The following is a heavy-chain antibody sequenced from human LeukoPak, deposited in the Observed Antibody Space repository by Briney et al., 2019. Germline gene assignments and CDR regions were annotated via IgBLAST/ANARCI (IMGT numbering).Heavy chain of an antibody. CDR1: GYTFTSYY. J-gene: IGHJ6*03. Sequence: GASVRVSCKASGYTFTSYYMHWVRQAPGQGLEWMGIINPSGGSTSYAQKFQGRVTMTRDMSTSTVYMELSSLRSEDTAVYYCASTRVGGYYYYMDVWGKGTTVTVSS. CDR3: ASTRVGGYYYYMDV. D-gene: IGHD1-26*01. V-gene: IGHV1-46*01. CDR2: INPSGGST.